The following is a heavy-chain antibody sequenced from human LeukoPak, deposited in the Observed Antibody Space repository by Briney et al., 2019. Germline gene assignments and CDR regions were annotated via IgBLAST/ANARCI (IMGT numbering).Heavy chain of an antibody. CDR3: AKTTAGNSSGRYPGWPVDY. Sequence: GGSLRLSCAASGFTFNSYAMTWVRQAPGKGLEWVSHVSGSGGITYYADSVKGRFTISRDNSKNTLYLQMNSLRAEDTAVYYCAKTTAGNSSGRYPGWPVDYWGQGTLVTVSS. D-gene: IGHD6-19*01. CDR2: VSGSGGIT. CDR1: GFTFNSYA. V-gene: IGHV3-23*01. J-gene: IGHJ4*02.